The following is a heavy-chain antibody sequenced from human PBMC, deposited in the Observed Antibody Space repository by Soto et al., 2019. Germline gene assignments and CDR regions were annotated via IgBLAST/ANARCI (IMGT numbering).Heavy chain of an antibody. V-gene: IGHV3-53*01. CDR1: GFTVSSNY. J-gene: IGHJ4*02. Sequence: PGGSLRLSCAASGFTVSSNYMTWVRRAPGKGLEWVSVIYSGGRTYYADSVKGRFTISRDNSKNTLYLQMNSLRAEDTAVYYCARGIPRGYSYGSYYFDYWGQGTLVTVSS. CDR3: ARGIPRGYSYGSYYFDY. CDR2: IYSGGRT. D-gene: IGHD5-18*01.